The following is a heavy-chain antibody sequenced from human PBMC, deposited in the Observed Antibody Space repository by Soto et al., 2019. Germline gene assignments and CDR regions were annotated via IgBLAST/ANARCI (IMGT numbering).Heavy chain of an antibody. V-gene: IGHV4-31*03. CDR3: ARVPGRNWGYYFDY. Sequence: QVQLQESGPGLVKPSQTLSLTCTVSVGSISSVGYYWSWIRQHPGKGLEWIGYIYYSGSTYYNPSLNIRVTISVDTSKNQFALKLSSVSTADTAVYYCARVPGRNWGYYFDYWGQGTLVTVSS. D-gene: IGHD7-27*01. J-gene: IGHJ4*02. CDR1: VGSISSVGYY. CDR2: IYYSGST.